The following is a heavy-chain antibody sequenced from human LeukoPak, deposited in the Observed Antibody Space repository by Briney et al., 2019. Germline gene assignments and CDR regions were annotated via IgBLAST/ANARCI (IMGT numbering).Heavy chain of an antibody. Sequence: SETPSLTCTVSGVSISSSRYHWGWTRQPPGKGLQWIGSIYYSGTTYYNPSLNSRVTISRDTSKNQFSLQLNSVTAADTAVYYCVRHDGRSGGTMGAWDYWGQGSLVTVSS. V-gene: IGHV4-39*01. CDR1: GVSISSSRYH. J-gene: IGHJ4*02. CDR3: VRHDGRSGGTMGAWDY. CDR2: IYYSGTT. D-gene: IGHD1-1*01.